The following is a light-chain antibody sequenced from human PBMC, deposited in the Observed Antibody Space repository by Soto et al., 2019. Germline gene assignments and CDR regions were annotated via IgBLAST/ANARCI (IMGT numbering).Light chain of an antibody. Sequence: QSALTQPASVSGSPGQSVTISCTGTSSDVGGYNYVSWYQQLPGEAPKLIIYGVTDRPSGVSNRFSCSKSGNTASLTVSGLQAEDEGEYYYSSYTATRTDVFGTGTKLTVL. CDR1: SSDVGGYNY. CDR2: GVT. J-gene: IGLJ1*01. V-gene: IGLV2-14*01. CDR3: SSYTATRTDV.